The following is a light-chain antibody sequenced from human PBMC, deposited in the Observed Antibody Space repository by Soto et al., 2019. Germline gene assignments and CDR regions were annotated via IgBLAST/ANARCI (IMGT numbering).Light chain of an antibody. J-gene: IGKJ2*01. V-gene: IGKV3-20*01. CDR1: QSLRNSY. CDR2: GVS. CDR3: QQYDRSPFT. Sequence: EIVLTQSPGTLSLSPGERATLSCRASQSLRNSYLAWYRQRPGQAPRLLIYGVSARATGIPDRFSGSGSGTYFTLAINRLEPEDFAVYYCQQYDRSPFTFGQGSKLEIK.